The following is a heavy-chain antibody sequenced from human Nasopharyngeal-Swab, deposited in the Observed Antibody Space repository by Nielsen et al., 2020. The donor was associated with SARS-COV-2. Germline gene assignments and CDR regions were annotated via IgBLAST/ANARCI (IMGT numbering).Heavy chain of an antibody. Sequence: SETLSLTCTVSGYSINSGYYWGWIRQPPGKGLEWIGSIYYSGSTYYNPSLKSRVTISVDTSKNQFSLKLSSVTAADTAVYYCARVNYGGIFDYWGQGTLVTVSS. CDR1: GYSINSGYY. D-gene: IGHD4-23*01. V-gene: IGHV4-38-2*02. J-gene: IGHJ4*02. CDR3: ARVNYGGIFDY. CDR2: IYYSGST.